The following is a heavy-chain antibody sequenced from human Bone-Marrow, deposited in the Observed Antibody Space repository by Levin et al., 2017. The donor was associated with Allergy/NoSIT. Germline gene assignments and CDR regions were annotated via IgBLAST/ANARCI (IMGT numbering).Heavy chain of an antibody. D-gene: IGHD5-12*01. J-gene: IGHJ4*02. Sequence: NVSGPTLVKPTETLTLTCTFSGFSLSTSGVGVAWIRQPPGKALEWLALLYWNDDKRYSPSLKSRLTITKGTSKNQVVLTMTNMDPVDTATYYCAHSELDSGYYYFDYWGQGTLVTVSS. CDR1: GFSLSTSGVG. V-gene: IGHV2-5*01. CDR3: AHSELDSGYYYFDY. CDR2: LYWNDDK.